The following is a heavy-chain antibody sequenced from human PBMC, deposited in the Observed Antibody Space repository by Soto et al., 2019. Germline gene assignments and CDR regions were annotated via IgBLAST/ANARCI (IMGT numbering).Heavy chain of an antibody. J-gene: IGHJ5*02. Sequence: QVQLVQSGGEVKKPGASVKVSCKASGYSFTSYGVSWVRQAPGQGLEWMGWISAYNGNTNYAQKLQGRVTMTTDTSTRTAYMELRSLRSDDTAVYYCARDYEAYSSSSGEFDPWGQGTLVTVSS. CDR2: ISAYNGNT. CDR3: ARDYEAYSSSSGEFDP. CDR1: GYSFTSYG. V-gene: IGHV1-18*01. D-gene: IGHD6-6*01.